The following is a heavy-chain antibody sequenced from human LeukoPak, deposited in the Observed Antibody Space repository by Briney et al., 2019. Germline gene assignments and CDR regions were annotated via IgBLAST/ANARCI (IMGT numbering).Heavy chain of an antibody. V-gene: IGHV1-18*01. CDR2: ISAYNGNI. Sequence: GASGKVSCKASGYTFSNYGVSWVRQAPGQGLEWMGWISAYNGNINYAQKFHGRVTMTTDTSTSTAYMELRSLRSDDTAVYYCSRPTGYRTPSFDYWGQGTLVTVSS. D-gene: IGHD3-9*01. J-gene: IGHJ4*02. CDR3: SRPTGYRTPSFDY. CDR1: GYTFSNYG.